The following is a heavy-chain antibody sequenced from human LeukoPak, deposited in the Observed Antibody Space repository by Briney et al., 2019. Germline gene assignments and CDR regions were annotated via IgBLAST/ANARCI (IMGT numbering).Heavy chain of an antibody. CDR1: GFTFSSYA. Sequence: GGSLRLSCAASGFTFSSYAMSWVRQAPGKGLEWVSAISGSGGSTYYADSVKGRFTISRDNSKNTLYLQVNSLRAEDTAVYYCAKDVTRLTVTIGWFDPWGQGTLVTVSS. V-gene: IGHV3-23*01. CDR3: AKDVTRLTVTIGWFDP. J-gene: IGHJ5*02. D-gene: IGHD4-17*01. CDR2: ISGSGGST.